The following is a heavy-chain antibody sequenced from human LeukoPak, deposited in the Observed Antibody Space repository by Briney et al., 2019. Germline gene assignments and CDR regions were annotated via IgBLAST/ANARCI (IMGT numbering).Heavy chain of an antibody. J-gene: IGHJ5*02. CDR3: ARGQARLAWFDP. D-gene: IGHD6-19*01. CDR2: IYHSGST. CDR1: GYSISSGYY. V-gene: IGHV4-38-2*02. Sequence: SETLSLTCTVSGYSISSGYYWGWIRQPPGKGLEWIGSIYHSGSTYYNPSLKSRVTMSLDTSKNQFSLRLRSVTAADTAVYYCARGQARLAWFDPWGQGTLVTVSS.